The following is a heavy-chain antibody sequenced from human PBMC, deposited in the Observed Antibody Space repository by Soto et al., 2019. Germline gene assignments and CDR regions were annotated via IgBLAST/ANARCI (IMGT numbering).Heavy chain of an antibody. CDR2: VYYRGRS. D-gene: IGHD4-17*01. Sequence: PSETLSLTCTVSGGSVTNSSYYWGWIRQSPGKGLEWIGSVYYRGRSYSKLSVKSRVTISVDTSKNRFSLSLNSVTASDTAVYFCVSQRTTVPTQAYFDYWGPGALVTV. CDR1: GGSVTNSSYY. V-gene: IGHV4-39*01. CDR3: VSQRTTVPTQAYFDY. J-gene: IGHJ4*02.